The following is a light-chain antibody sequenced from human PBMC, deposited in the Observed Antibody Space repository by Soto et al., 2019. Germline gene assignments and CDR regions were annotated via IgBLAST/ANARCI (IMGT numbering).Light chain of an antibody. J-gene: IGKJ1*01. CDR3: PQYGSSPGT. V-gene: IGKV3-20*01. CDR1: QSVNSRF. CDR2: GAS. Sequence: NGLRQSSVTVALSPGQRATLSCRASQSVNSRFLAWYQQKPGQAPRLLIYGASSRATGIPDRFSGSGSGTDFTLTISRLEPEDFAVYYCPQYGSSPGTFGQGTKVDIK.